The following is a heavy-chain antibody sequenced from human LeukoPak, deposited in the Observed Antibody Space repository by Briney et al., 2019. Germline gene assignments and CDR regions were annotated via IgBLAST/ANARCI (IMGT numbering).Heavy chain of an antibody. CDR2: INVDGSDT. D-gene: IGHD1-1*01. CDR1: GFTLSDHW. J-gene: IGHJ5*02. V-gene: IGHV3-74*01. CDR3: VRDGTGYPPFDL. Sequence: PGGSLRLSCAASGFTLSDHWVNWVRQPPGKGLLLVSHINVDGSDTDYADSVKGRFTIYRDNARNTLYLQMDSLRVEDTAVYYCVRDGTGYPPFDLWGQGNLVTVSS.